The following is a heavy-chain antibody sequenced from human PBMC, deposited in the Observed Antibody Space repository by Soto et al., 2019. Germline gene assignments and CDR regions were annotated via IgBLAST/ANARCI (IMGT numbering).Heavy chain of an antibody. J-gene: IGHJ6*02. V-gene: IGHV6-1*01. D-gene: IGHD6-19*01. CDR3: ARDSDRAEIAVAGTFYYYYGMDV. Sequence: SQTLSLTCVISGDSVSSNSAAWNWIRQSPSRGLEWLGRTYYRSKWYNDYAVSVKSRITINPDTSKNQFSLQLNSVTPEDTAVYYCARDSDRAEIAVAGTFYYYYGMDVWGQGTTVTVSS. CDR2: TYYRSKWYN. CDR1: GDSVSSNSAA.